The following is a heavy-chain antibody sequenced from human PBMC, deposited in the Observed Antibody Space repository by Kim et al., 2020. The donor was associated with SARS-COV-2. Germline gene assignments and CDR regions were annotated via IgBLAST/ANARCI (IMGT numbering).Heavy chain of an antibody. CDR1: GGTFSSYA. CDR2: IIPILGIA. Sequence: SVKVSCKASGGTFSSYAISWVRQAPGQGLEWMGRIIPILGIANYAQKFQGRVTITADKSTSTAYMELSSLRSEDTAVYYCARGQIVVVPPNWFDPWGQGTLVTVSS. CDR3: ARGQIVVVPPNWFDP. D-gene: IGHD2-2*01. V-gene: IGHV1-69*04. J-gene: IGHJ5*02.